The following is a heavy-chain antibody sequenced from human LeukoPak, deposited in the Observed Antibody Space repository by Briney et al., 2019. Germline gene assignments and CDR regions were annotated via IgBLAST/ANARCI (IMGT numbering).Heavy chain of an antibody. J-gene: IGHJ4*02. CDR3: ARGPNEPNFDY. Sequence: SETLSLTCTVSGGSVNSGSFYWSWIRQPPGKGLEWIGYIYYSGSTNYNPSLKSRVTTSVDTSKNQFSLKLSSVTAADTAVYYCARGPNEPNFDYRGQGTLVTVSS. D-gene: IGHD1-1*01. CDR2: IYYSGST. CDR1: GGSVNSGSFY. V-gene: IGHV4-61*01.